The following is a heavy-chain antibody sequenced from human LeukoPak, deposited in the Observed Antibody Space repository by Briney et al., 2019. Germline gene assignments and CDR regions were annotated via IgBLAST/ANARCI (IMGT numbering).Heavy chain of an antibody. V-gene: IGHV1-46*01. CDR3: ARATRTITGTTAFDI. CDR1: GYTFTSYY. D-gene: IGHD1-20*01. J-gene: IGHJ3*02. Sequence: ASVKVSCKASGYTFTSYYMHWVRQAPGQGLEWMGIINPSGGSTSYAQKFQGRVTMTRDTSTSTVYMELSSLRSEDTAVYYCARATRTITGTTAFDIWGQGTMVTASS. CDR2: INPSGGST.